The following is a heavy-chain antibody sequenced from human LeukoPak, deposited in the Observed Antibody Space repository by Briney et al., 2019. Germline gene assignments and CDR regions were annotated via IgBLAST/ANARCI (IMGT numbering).Heavy chain of an antibody. CDR1: GFAFSSYW. J-gene: IGHJ4*02. CDR2: INSDGSST. Sequence: PGGSLRLSCAASGFAFSSYWMHWVRQAPGKGLVWVSRINSDGSSTSYADSAKGRFTISRDNAQNTLYLQMNSLRAEDTAVYYCARSRFVDTPEDYWGQGTLVTVSS. V-gene: IGHV3-74*01. D-gene: IGHD5-18*01. CDR3: ARSRFVDTPEDY.